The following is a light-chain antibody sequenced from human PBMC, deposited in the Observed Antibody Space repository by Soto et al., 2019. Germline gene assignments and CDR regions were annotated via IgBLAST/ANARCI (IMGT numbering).Light chain of an antibody. CDR3: QQSYSTPIT. CDR2: GAS. Sequence: ELVLTQSPGTLSLSPGERATLSCRASQTVSANYLAWYQQKAGQAPRLLIYGASTRATGIPARFSGSGSGTEFTLTISSLQPEDFATYYCQQSYSTPITFGQGTRLEIK. CDR1: QTVSANY. J-gene: IGKJ5*01. V-gene: IGKV3-20*01.